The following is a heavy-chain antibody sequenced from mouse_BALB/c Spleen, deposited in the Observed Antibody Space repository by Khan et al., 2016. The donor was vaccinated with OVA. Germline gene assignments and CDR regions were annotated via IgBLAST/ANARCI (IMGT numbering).Heavy chain of an antibody. CDR1: GFSLTDYG. CDR3: ARNYDYDEGLAY. Sequence: QVQLKQSGPGLAQPSESLSITCTVSGFSLTDYGVHWVRQSPGKGLEWLGMIWSGGITDYNAAFISRLSISKDNSESQVFFKMNSRQANDTAIYYCARNYDYDEGLAYWGQGTLVTVSA. J-gene: IGHJ3*01. CDR2: IWSGGIT. V-gene: IGHV2-2*02. D-gene: IGHD2-4*01.